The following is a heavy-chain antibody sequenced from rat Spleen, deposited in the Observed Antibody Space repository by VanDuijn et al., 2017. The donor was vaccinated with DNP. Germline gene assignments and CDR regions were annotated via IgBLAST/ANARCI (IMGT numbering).Heavy chain of an antibody. D-gene: IGHD5-1*01. Sequence: EVQLVESGGGLVQPGRSLKLSCAASGFSFSDYDMAWVRQAPTKGLEWVACMSPTTRSSYYRDSVRGRFTVSRDDSTSTLYLQMDSLRSEDTATYYCTTHDWGSWGQGVMVTVSS. CDR2: MSPTTRSS. CDR3: TTHDWGS. V-gene: IGHV5S23*01. CDR1: GFSFSDYD. J-gene: IGHJ2*01.